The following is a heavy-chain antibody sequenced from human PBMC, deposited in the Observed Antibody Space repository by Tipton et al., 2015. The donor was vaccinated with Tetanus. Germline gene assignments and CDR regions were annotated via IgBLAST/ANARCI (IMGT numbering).Heavy chain of an antibody. D-gene: IGHD3-10*01. CDR3: ARHGFCVLGEASYGMDA. J-gene: IGHJ6*02. V-gene: IGHV5-51*01. CDR1: GYSFTSYW. Sequence: QLVQSGAEVKQSGESLKISCKASGYSFTSYWIGWVRQMPGKGLEWMGIIYPGDFEIRYSPSFQGQVTISADKSINTAYLQWSSRKASDTAMYYCARHGFCVLGEASYGMDAWGQGTTVTVSS. CDR2: IYPGDFEI.